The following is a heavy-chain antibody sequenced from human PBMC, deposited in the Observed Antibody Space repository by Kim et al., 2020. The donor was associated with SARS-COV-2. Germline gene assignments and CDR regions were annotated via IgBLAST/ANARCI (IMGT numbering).Heavy chain of an antibody. J-gene: IGHJ4*02. CDR1: GGSFSGYY. CDR3: ARGHATAAVGTIDY. CDR2: INHSGST. D-gene: IGHD6-13*01. V-gene: IGHV4-34*01. Sequence: SETLSLTCAVYGGSFSGYYWSWIRQPPGKGLEWIGEINHSGSTNYNPSLKSRVTISVDTSKNQFSLKLSSVTAADTAVYYCARGHATAAVGTIDYWGQGTLVTVSS.